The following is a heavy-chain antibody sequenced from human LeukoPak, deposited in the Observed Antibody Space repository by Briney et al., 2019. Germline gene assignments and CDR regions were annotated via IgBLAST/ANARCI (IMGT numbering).Heavy chain of an antibody. CDR2: INSDGSST. D-gene: IGHD2-2*01. J-gene: IGHJ4*02. V-gene: IGHV3-74*01. CDR1: GFTFSSYW. Sequence: GGSLRLSCAASGFTFSSYWMHWVRQAPRKGLVWVSRINSDGSSTSYADSVKGRFTISRDNAKNTLYLQMNSLRAEDTAVYYCARGKTYSSSSFGYWGQGTLVTVSS. CDR3: ARGKTYSSSSFGY.